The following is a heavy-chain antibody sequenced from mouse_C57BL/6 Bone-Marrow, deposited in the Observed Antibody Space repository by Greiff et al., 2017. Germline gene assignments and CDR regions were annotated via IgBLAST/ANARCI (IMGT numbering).Heavy chain of an antibody. J-gene: IGHJ1*03. V-gene: IGHV1-26*01. D-gene: IGHD1-1*01. Sequence: EVQLQQSGPELVKPGASVKISCKASGYTFTDYYMNWVKQSHGKSLEWIGDINPNNGGTSYNQKFKGKATLTVDKSSSTAYMELRSLTSEDSAVYYCARRLHGSPWYFDVWGTGTTVTVSS. CDR3: ARRLHGSPWYFDV. CDR1: GYTFTDYY. CDR2: INPNNGGT.